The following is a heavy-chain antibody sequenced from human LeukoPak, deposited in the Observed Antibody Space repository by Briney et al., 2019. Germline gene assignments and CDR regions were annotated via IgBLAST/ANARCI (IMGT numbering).Heavy chain of an antibody. J-gene: IGHJ5*02. Sequence: SETLSLTCAVYGGSFSGYYWSWIRQPPGKGLEWIGETNHSGSNKYNPSLKSRVTISVDTSKNQASLKLSSVTAAATAVYYCARARRVVVPAARFNWFDPWGQGTLVTVSS. V-gene: IGHV4-34*01. CDR3: ARARRVVVPAARFNWFDP. CDR1: GGSFSGYY. CDR2: TNHSGSN. D-gene: IGHD2-2*01.